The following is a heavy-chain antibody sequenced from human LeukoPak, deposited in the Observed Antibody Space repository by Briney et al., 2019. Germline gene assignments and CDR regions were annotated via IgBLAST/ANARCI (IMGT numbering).Heavy chain of an antibody. D-gene: IGHD6-13*01. CDR1: GFIFSNYA. Sequence: QTGGSLRLSCAASGFIFSNYAMHWVRQAPGKGLEWVAVIANDGKDKKSADSVKGRFTISRDNSKNTLYLQMNSLRDEDMAIYYCVKDRAPRAAAYYFDCWGQGTLVTVSS. J-gene: IGHJ4*02. CDR2: IANDGKDK. V-gene: IGHV3-30*18. CDR3: VKDRAPRAAAYYFDC.